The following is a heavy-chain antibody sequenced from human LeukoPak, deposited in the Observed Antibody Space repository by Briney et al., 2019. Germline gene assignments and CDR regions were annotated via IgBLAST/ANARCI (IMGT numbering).Heavy chain of an antibody. CDR3: ARDGVLGGFDY. CDR1: GYTFTSYY. D-gene: IGHD3-16*01. V-gene: IGHV1-46*01. J-gene: IGHJ4*02. Sequence: ASVKVSCKASGYTFTSYYMHWVRQAPGQGLEWMGIINPSGGSTSYAQKFQGRVTMTRDTSTSTVYMELCSLRSEDTAVYYCARDGVLGGFDYWGQGTLVTVSS. CDR2: INPSGGST.